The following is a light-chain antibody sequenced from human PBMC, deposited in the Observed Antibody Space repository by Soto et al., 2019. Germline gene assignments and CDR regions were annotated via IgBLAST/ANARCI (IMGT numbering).Light chain of an antibody. V-gene: IGKV1-8*01. CDR2: AAS. J-gene: IGKJ1*01. Sequence: AIRMTQSPSSLSASTGARVPITCRARQGISSYLAWYPQKPGKAPQLLIYAASTLQSGVPSRFSGSGSGTDFTLTISCLQSEDFATYYCQQYYSYPTWTFGQGTKVDIK. CDR1: QGISSY. CDR3: QQYYSYPTWT.